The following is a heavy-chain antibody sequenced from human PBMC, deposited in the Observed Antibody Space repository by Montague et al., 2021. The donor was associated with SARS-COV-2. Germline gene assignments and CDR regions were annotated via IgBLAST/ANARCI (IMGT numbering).Heavy chain of an antibody. CDR2: ISHSGST. J-gene: IGHJ6*02. Sequence: SETLSLTCAVYGGSFSGYYWSWIRQPPGKGLEWIGEISHSGSTNYNPSLKSRVTISIDTPKNQFSLKLSSVTAADTAVYYCARFAYRLLIIASYYGLDVWGQGAPVTVSS. CDR3: ARFAYRLLIIASYYGLDV. V-gene: IGHV4-34*01. CDR1: GGSFSGYY. D-gene: IGHD2-2*01.